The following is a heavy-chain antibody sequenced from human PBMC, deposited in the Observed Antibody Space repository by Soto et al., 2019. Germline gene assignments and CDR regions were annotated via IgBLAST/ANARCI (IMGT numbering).Heavy chain of an antibody. D-gene: IGHD1-26*01. Sequence: PGGSLRLSCAASGFTFSSYEMNWVRRAPGKGLEWVSYINSRGTNIYYADSVKGRFTISRDNAKNSLYLQMNSLRAEDTAVYYCARQLVGATNSHWFDPWGQGTLVTVSS. CDR1: GFTFSSYE. CDR3: ARQLVGATNSHWFDP. V-gene: IGHV3-48*03. J-gene: IGHJ5*02. CDR2: INSRGTNI.